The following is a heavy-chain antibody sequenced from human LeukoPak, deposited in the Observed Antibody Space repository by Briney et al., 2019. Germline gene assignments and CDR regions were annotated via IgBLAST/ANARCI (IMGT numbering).Heavy chain of an antibody. CDR2: IIPILGIA. CDR3: ASPSHYYDSSGYYPFDY. J-gene: IGHJ4*02. CDR1: GGTFSSYA. Sequence: SVKVSCKASGGTFSSYAVSWVRRAPGQGLEWMGRIIPILGIANYAQKFQGRVTITADKSTSTAYMELSSLRSEDTAVYYCASPSHYYDSSGYYPFDYWGQGTLVTVSS. V-gene: IGHV1-69*04. D-gene: IGHD3-22*01.